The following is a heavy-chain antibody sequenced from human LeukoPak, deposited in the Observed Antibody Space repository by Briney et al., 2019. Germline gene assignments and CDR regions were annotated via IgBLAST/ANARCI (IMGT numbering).Heavy chain of an antibody. J-gene: IGHJ2*01. Sequence: SETLSLTCTVSGGSISRYYWSWIRQPPGKGLEWIGYIYSSENTYYKPSLNSRVTISVDTSKNQFSLKLRSVTAADTAVYYCASVYSSSWRDWYFDLWGRGTLVTVSS. V-gene: IGHV4-59*01. CDR2: IYSSENT. CDR1: GGSISRYY. D-gene: IGHD6-13*01. CDR3: ASVYSSSWRDWYFDL.